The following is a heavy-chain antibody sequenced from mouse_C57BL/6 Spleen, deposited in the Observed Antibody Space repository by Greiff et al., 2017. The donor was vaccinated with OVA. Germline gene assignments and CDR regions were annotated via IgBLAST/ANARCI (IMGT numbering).Heavy chain of an antibody. Sequence: QVQLQQPGAELVKPGASVTLSCKASGYTFTSYWMHWVKQRPGRGLEWIGRIDPHSGGTKYNEKFKSKDTLPVDKPSSTAYMQLSSLTSEDSAVYYCARSPYYGSSYWYVDVWGTGTTVTVSS. CDR3: ARSPYYGSSYWYVDV. CDR2: IDPHSGGT. D-gene: IGHD1-1*01. J-gene: IGHJ1*03. CDR1: GYTFTSYW. V-gene: IGHV1-72*01.